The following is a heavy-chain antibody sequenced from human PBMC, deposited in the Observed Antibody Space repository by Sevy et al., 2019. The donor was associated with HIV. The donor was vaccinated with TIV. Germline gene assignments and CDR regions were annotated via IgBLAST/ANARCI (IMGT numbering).Heavy chain of an antibody. CDR1: GGSISSYY. CDR2: IYYRGST. J-gene: IGHJ5*02. V-gene: IGHV4-59*01. D-gene: IGHD3-16*02. Sequence: SETLSLTCTVSGGSISSYYWSWIRQPPGKGLEWIGYIYYRGSTNYNPSLKSRVTISVDTSKNQFSLKLSSVTAADTAVYYCASMLSLGELSLGFDPWGQGTLVTVSS. CDR3: ASMLSLGELSLGFDP.